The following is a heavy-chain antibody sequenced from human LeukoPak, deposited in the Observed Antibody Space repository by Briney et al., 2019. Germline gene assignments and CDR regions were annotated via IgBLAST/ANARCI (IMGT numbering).Heavy chain of an antibody. Sequence: ASVKVSCKASGGTFSSYAISWVRQAPGQGLEWMGRINPNSGGTNYAQKFQGRVTMTRDTSISTAYMELSRLRSDDTAVYYCARPVLKGYDNCGYWGPRTLVTVSS. V-gene: IGHV1-2*06. CDR2: INPNSGGT. D-gene: IGHD1-20*01. J-gene: IGHJ4*02. CDR1: GGTFSSYA. CDR3: ARPVLKGYDNCGY.